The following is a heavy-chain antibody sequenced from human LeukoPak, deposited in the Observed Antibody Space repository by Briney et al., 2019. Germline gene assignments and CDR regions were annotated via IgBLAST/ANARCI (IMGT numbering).Heavy chain of an antibody. CDR3: ARDYGSRLVHDTSAYLI. CDR2: ILTGNGNT. Sequence: GASVKVSCKASGYTFTSYAIQWVRQAPGQRLEWMGWILTGNGNTKYSQKFQDRVTITRDTSTSTAYMELRSLRSDDTAVYYCARDYGSRLVHDTSAYLIWGQGTQVTVSS. CDR1: GYTFTSYA. V-gene: IGHV1-3*04. J-gene: IGHJ4*02. D-gene: IGHD3-22*01.